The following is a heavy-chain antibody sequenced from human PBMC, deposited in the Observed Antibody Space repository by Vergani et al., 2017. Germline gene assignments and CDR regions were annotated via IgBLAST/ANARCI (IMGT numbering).Heavy chain of an antibody. V-gene: IGHV3-23*01. CDR3: AKQYFVSGNYLFDY. CDR2: ISGSGVSE. J-gene: IGHJ4*02. D-gene: IGHD3-10*01. CDR1: EFTFSNYD. Sequence: EVQLLESGGGLVQPGGSLRLTCAASEFTFSNYDMNWVRQAPGKGLEWVSGISGSGVSEYYTDSVKGRFTISRDNSKNMLFLQMNNLRTEDTAIYYCAKQYFVSGNYLFDYFWQESMVTVFS.